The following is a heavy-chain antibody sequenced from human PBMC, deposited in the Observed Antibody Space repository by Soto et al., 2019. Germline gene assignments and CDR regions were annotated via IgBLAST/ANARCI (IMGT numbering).Heavy chain of an antibody. Sequence: SVKVSCKASGGTFSSYAISWVRQAPGQGLEWMGGIIPIFGTANYAQKFQGRVTITADESTSTAYMELSSLRSEDTAVYYCVRGRFDYCRGGSCFSGFTPWGKGTLVTVSP. CDR1: GGTFSSYA. D-gene: IGHD2-15*01. CDR3: VRGRFDYCRGGSCFSGFTP. V-gene: IGHV1-69*13. J-gene: IGHJ5*02. CDR2: IIPIFGTA.